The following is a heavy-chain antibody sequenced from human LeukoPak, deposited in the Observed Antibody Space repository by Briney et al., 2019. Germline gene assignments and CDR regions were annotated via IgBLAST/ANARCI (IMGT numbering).Heavy chain of an antibody. CDR1: GYTFSTYG. CDR3: ARDRKRSTCDVLTGYYLYYYMDV. Sequence: ASVKVSCKASGYTFSTYGISWVRQAPGQGLEWMGWISAYNGHSNYAQKFQGRVSMTIDTSTTTAYMELRSLRFDDTAVYYCARDRKRSTCDVLTGYYLYYYMDVWAKGTTVTVSS. CDR2: ISAYNGHS. V-gene: IGHV1-18*01. J-gene: IGHJ6*03. D-gene: IGHD3-9*01.